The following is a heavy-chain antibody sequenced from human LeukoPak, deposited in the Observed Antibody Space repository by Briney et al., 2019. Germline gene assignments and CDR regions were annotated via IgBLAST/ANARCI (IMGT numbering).Heavy chain of an antibody. Sequence: GGSLRLSCAASGFTFSSYWMSWVRQAPGKGLEWVANIKQDGSGKYYVDSVKGRFTISRDNAKNSLYLQMNSLRAEDTAVYYCAKASTNYYGSGSPKLNWGQGTLVTVSS. D-gene: IGHD3-10*01. CDR2: IKQDGSGK. V-gene: IGHV3-7*03. CDR3: AKASTNYYGSGSPKLN. J-gene: IGHJ4*02. CDR1: GFTFSSYW.